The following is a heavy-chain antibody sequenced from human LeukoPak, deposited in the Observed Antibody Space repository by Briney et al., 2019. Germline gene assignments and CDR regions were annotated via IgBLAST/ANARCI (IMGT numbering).Heavy chain of an antibody. CDR1: GFTFSSCW. V-gene: IGHV3-7*01. J-gene: IGHJ4*02. CDR2: IKQDGTEK. CDR3: ARRYSGYDYGYFDY. Sequence: GGSLRLSCAASGFTFSSCWMNWVRQAPGKGLEWVANIKQDGTEKYFVDSVTGRFTISRDNAKNSLYLQMNSLRAEDTAVYYCARRYSGYDYGYFDYWGQGTLVTVSS. D-gene: IGHD5-12*01.